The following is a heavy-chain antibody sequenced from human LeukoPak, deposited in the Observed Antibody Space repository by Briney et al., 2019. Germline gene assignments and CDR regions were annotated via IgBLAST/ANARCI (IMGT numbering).Heavy chain of an antibody. CDR1: GFTFSSYW. J-gene: IGHJ5*02. CDR3: ARATASNWFDH. CDR2: IKEDGSEI. V-gene: IGHV3-7*01. D-gene: IGHD2-21*01. Sequence: GGSLRLSCAASGFTFSSYWMGWVRQAPGKGLEWVANIKEDGSEIQYVDSVKGRFTVSRDNAKNALSLHMNSLRAEDTAVYYCARATASNWFDHWGQGTLVTVSS.